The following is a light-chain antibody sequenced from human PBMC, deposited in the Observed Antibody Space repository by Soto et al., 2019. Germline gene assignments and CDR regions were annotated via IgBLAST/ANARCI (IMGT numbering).Light chain of an antibody. J-gene: IGKJ4*01. CDR3: QQYGSSPLT. CDR2: GAT. V-gene: IGKV3-20*01. CDR1: QSVSSSY. Sequence: EIVVTQSPGTLSLSPGERATLSCRASQSVSSSYLAWYQQPPGQAPRLLIDGATSRASGIPDRFSGSGSGTDFTLTISRLEPEDFALYYCQQYGSSPLTFGGGTKVEIK.